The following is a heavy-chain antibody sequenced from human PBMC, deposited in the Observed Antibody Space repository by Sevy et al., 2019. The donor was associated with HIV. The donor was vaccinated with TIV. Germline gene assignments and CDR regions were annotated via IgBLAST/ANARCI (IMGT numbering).Heavy chain of an antibody. CDR1: GYSISSGYY. D-gene: IGHD1-26*01. Sequence: SETLSLTCAVSGYSISSGYYWGWIRQPPGKGLEWIGSIYHSGSTYYNPSLKSRVTISVDTSKNQFSLKLSSVTAADTAVYYCARHRRDSGSYRALYYYYYMDVWGKGTTVTVPS. V-gene: IGHV4-38-2*01. CDR2: IYHSGST. J-gene: IGHJ6*03. CDR3: ARHRRDSGSYRALYYYYYMDV.